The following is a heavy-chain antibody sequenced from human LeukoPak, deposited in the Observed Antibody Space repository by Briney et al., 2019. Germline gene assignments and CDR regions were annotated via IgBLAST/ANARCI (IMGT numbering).Heavy chain of an antibody. Sequence: PSETLSLTCTVSGGSMSSYYWNWIRQPPGKGLEWIGYIYDSGSTNYNPSLKSRVTISVDTSKNQFSLKLSSVIAADTAVYYCARDGRVDYDDYTFDYWGQGTLVTVSS. CDR2: IYDSGST. D-gene: IGHD4-17*01. V-gene: IGHV4-59*01. CDR1: GGSMSSYY. CDR3: ARDGRVDYDDYTFDY. J-gene: IGHJ4*02.